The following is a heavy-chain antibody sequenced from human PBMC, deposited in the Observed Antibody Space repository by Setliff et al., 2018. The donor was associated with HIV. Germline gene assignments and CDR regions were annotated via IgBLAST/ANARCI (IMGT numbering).Heavy chain of an antibody. CDR1: GGSISSHF. D-gene: IGHD3-16*01. Sequence: SETLSLTCTVSGGSISSHFWSWIRQPPGKGLEWIGSIYYSGSTNYNPSLKSRVTISVVTSKNQFSLKLSSVTAADTAAYYCARGTLYYDYVWGTPFPFDYWGQGTLVTVSS. J-gene: IGHJ4*02. CDR3: ARGTLYYDYVWGTPFPFDY. CDR2: IYYSGST. V-gene: IGHV4-59*11.